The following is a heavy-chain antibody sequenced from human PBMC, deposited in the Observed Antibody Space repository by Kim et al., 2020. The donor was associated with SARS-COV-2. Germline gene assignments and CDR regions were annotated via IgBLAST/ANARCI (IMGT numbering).Heavy chain of an antibody. Sequence: SETLSLTCTVSGGSISSSSYYWGWIRQPPGKGLEWIGSIYYSGSTYYNPSLKSRVTISVDTSKNQFSLKLSSVTAADTAVYYGARHNRGWLQLLPYYFDYWGQGTLVTVSS. J-gene: IGHJ4*02. CDR3: ARHNRGWLQLLPYYFDY. V-gene: IGHV4-39*01. CDR2: IYYSGST. CDR1: GGSISSSSYY. D-gene: IGHD5-12*01.